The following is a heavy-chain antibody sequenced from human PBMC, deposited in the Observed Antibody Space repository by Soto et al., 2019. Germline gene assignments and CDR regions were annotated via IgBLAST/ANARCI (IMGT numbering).Heavy chain of an antibody. J-gene: IGHJ4*02. CDR1: GFMFSNHG. CDR3: VRGDNWNDEASDY. Sequence: GGSLRLSCAASGFMFSNHGMHWVRQAPGKGLEWVAVIWSDGNNRYYADSVKGRFTISRDNSRNTLYLQMNSLRAEDTAVYYCVRGDNWNDEASDYWGQGT. CDR2: IWSDGNNR. V-gene: IGHV3-33*01. D-gene: IGHD1-1*01.